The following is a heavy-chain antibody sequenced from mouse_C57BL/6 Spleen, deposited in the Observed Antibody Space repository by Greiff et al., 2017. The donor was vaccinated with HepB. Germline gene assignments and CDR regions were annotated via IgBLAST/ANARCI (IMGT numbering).Heavy chain of an antibody. D-gene: IGHD2-5*01. CDR1: GFTFSSYA. V-gene: IGHV5-4*01. CDR2: ISDGGSYT. CDR3: AREWSNRFDY. Sequence: EVKLMESGGGLVKPGGSLKLSCAASGFTFSSYAMSWVRQTPEKRLEWVATISDGGSYTYYPDNVKGRFTISRDNAKNNLYLQMSHLKSEDTAMYYCAREWSNRFDYWGQGTTLTVSS. J-gene: IGHJ2*01.